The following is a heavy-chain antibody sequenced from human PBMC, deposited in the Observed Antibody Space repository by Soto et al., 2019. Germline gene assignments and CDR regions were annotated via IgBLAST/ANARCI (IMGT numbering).Heavy chain of an antibody. J-gene: IGHJ4*02. Sequence: GESLKISCKGSGYSFTSYWIGWVRQMPGKGLELMGIIYPGYSDTRYSPSFQGQVTISADKSISTAYLQWSSMKTSDHAMYYCARIQWVSPVGLKAGGFDYWGQGTLVTVSS. CDR2: IYPGYSDT. V-gene: IGHV5-51*01. CDR3: ARIQWVSPVGLKAGGFDY. D-gene: IGHD1-26*01. CDR1: GYSFTSYW.